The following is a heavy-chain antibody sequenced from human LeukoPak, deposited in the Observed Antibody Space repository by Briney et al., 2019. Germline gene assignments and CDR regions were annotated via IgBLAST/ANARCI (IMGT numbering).Heavy chain of an antibody. CDR3: AGGIAVAGTLDY. J-gene: IGHJ4*02. CDR2: INHSGST. CDR1: GGSFSGYY. V-gene: IGHV4-34*01. Sequence: SETLSLTCAVYGGSFSGYYWSWIRQPPGKGLEWIGEINHSGSTNYNPSLKSRVTISVDTSKNQFSLKLSSVTAADTAVYYCAGGIAVAGTLDYWGQGTLVTVSS. D-gene: IGHD6-19*01.